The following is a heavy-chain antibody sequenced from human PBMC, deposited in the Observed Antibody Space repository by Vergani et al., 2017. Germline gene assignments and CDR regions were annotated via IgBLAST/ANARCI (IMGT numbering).Heavy chain of an antibody. D-gene: IGHD3-9*01. J-gene: IGHJ4*02. CDR3: ARAYDILTGYYPSYYFDY. Sequence: EVHLVESGGGLVQPGGSLRLSCAASGFTFSSYWMSWVRQAPGKGLEWVANIKQDGSEKYYVDSVKGRFTISRDNAKNSMYLQMNSLRAEDTAVYYCARAYDILTGYYPSYYFDYWGQGTLVTVSS. V-gene: IGHV3-7*01. CDR2: IKQDGSEK. CDR1: GFTFSSYW.